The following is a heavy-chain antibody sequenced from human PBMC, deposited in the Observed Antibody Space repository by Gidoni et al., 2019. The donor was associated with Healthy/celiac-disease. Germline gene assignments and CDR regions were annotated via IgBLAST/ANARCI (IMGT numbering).Heavy chain of an antibody. D-gene: IGHD4-17*01. CDR3: ARERGADYGYPNWFDP. CDR2: IYSGGST. CDR1: GFTVRSNY. J-gene: IGHJ5*02. Sequence: EVQLVESGGGLIQPGGSLRLSCAASGFTVRSNYMSWVRQAPGKGLGWVSVIYSGGSTYYADSVKGRFTISRDNSKNTLDLQMNSLRAEDKAVYYCARERGADYGYPNWFDPWGQGTLVTVSS. V-gene: IGHV3-53*01.